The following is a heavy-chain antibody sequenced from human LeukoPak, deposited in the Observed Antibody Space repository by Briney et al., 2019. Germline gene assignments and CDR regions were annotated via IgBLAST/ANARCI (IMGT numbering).Heavy chain of an antibody. CDR2: ISSISTYI. Sequence: PGGSLRLSCAASGFTFSSYSMNWVRQAPGKGLEWISSISSISTYIYHADSVQGRFTISRDNAENSLYLQMNSLRAEDTAIYYCVRDRGTYRPIDYWGQGTLVTVSS. D-gene: IGHD1-26*01. V-gene: IGHV3-21*04. J-gene: IGHJ4*02. CDR1: GFTFSSYS. CDR3: VRDRGTYRPIDY.